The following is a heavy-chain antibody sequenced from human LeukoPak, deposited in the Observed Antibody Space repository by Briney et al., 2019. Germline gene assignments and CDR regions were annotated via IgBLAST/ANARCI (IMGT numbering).Heavy chain of an antibody. CDR2: ISSNGGST. CDR3: AREAMATSDFDY. CDR1: GFTFSSYA. J-gene: IGHJ4*02. D-gene: IGHD5-24*01. Sequence: GGSLRLSCSASGFTFSSYAMHWVRQAPGKGLEYVSAISSNGGSTYYADSVKGRFTISRDNSKNTLYLQMNSLRAEDTAVYYCAREAMATSDFDYWGQGTLVTVSS. V-gene: IGHV3-64*04.